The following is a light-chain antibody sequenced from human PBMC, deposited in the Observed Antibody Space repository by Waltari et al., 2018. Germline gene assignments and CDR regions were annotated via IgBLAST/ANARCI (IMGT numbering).Light chain of an antibody. CDR2: AAS. CDR1: EDIRND. J-gene: IGKJ4*01. V-gene: IGKV1-6*01. Sequence: IQMIQAQSALSASVGDRVTITCRASEDIRNDIGWYQQKPGKAPRLLIFAASTLQSGVPSMFSGSGSGTDFTLTISSLQPEDFATYFCLQDYIFPLTFGGGTTVEI. CDR3: LQDYIFPLT.